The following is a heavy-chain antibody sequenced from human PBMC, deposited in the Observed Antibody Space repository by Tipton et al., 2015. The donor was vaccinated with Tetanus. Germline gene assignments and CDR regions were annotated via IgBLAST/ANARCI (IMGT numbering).Heavy chain of an antibody. CDR2: ISYDGSNK. V-gene: IGHV3-30*18. Sequence: CAASGFTFSSYGMHWVRQAPGKGLEWVAVISYDGSNKYYADSVKGRFTISRDNSKNTLYLQMNSLRAEDTAVYYCAKDRAVAVDYYGMDVWGQGTTVTVSS. J-gene: IGHJ6*02. CDR3: AKDRAVAVDYYGMDV. D-gene: IGHD6-19*01. CDR1: GFTFSSYG.